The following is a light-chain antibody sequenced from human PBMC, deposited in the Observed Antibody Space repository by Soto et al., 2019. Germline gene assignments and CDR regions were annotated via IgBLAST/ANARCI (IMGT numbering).Light chain of an antibody. CDR3: QQYNNWLPLT. CDR2: GAS. CDR1: QSVSSN. J-gene: IGKJ5*01. V-gene: IGKV3-15*01. Sequence: IVMPQFAATLSVSPGERATLSCRASQSVSSNLAWYQQKPGHAPRLLIYGASTRATGIPARFSGSGSGTEFTLTISSLQFEDFAVYYCQQYNNWLPLTFGQGTRLEIK.